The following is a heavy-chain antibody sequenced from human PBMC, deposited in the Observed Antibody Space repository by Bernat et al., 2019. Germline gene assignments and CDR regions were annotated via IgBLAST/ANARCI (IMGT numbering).Heavy chain of an antibody. V-gene: IGHV3-23*04. Sequence: EGQRGESGGGGVQPGGSLRRSCAASGVTFSSYAMSGVRQAPGKGLEWVSASSGRGGSTYYADSVKGRFTIARDNSKNTLYLQMNSLRAEDTAVYYCAKVEGGVYYGSGTDYWGQGTLVTVSS. CDR2: SSGRGGST. D-gene: IGHD3-10*01. CDR1: GVTFSSYA. J-gene: IGHJ4*02. CDR3: AKVEGGVYYGSGTDY.